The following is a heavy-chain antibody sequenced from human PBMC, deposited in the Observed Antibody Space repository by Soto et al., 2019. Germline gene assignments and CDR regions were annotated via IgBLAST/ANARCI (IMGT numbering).Heavy chain of an antibody. CDR3: AKDRPISQWLVLVDASDI. CDR2: ISGSGGST. V-gene: IGHV3-23*01. J-gene: IGHJ3*02. Sequence: GGSLRLSCAASGFTFSSYAMSWVRQAPGKGLEWVSAISGSGGSTYYADSVKGRFTISRDNSKNTLYLQMNSLRAEDTAVYYCAKDRPISQWLVLVDASDIWGQGTMVTVSS. CDR1: GFTFSSYA. D-gene: IGHD6-19*01.